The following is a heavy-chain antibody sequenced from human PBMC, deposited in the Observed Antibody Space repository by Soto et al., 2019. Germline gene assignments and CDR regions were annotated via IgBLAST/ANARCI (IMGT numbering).Heavy chain of an antibody. CDR3: ARDLRGGVGLREDWFDP. CDR1: GFTFSSYV. D-gene: IGHD3-10*01. CDR2: ISYDGSNK. V-gene: IGHV3-30-3*01. J-gene: IGHJ5*02. Sequence: QVQLVESGGGVVQPGRSLRLSCAASGFTFSSYVMHWVRQAPGKGLEWVAVISYDGSNKYYADSVKGRFTISRDNSKNTLYLQMNSLRAEDTAVYYCARDLRGGVGLREDWFDPWGQGTLVTVSS.